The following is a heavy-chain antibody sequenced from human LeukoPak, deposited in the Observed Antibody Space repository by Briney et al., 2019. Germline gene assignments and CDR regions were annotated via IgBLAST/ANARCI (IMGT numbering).Heavy chain of an antibody. CDR2: ISSSGSTI. V-gene: IGHV3-48*03. CDR3: ARESPLIRDGYRD. Sequence: GGSLRLSCAASGFTFSSYEMNWVRQAPGKGLEWVSYISSSGSTIYYADSVKGRFTISRDNAKNSLYLQMNSLRAEDTAVYYCARESPLIRDGYRDWGQGTLVTVSS. D-gene: IGHD5-24*01. CDR1: GFTFSSYE. J-gene: IGHJ4*02.